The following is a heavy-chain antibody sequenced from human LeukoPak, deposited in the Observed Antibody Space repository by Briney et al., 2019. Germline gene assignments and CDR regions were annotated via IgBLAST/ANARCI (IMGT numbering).Heavy chain of an antibody. CDR1: GFTFDDYG. Sequence: PGGSLRLSCAASGFTFDDYGMIWLRQAPGKGLEWVSRINWNGGDTRYADSVKGRFNISRDNAKNSLYLQMNSLRGENTAFYYCARGGIWYPDYWRQGTLVTVSS. J-gene: IGHJ4*02. CDR2: INWNGGDT. V-gene: IGHV3-20*04. D-gene: IGHD2/OR15-2a*01. CDR3: ARGGIWYPDY.